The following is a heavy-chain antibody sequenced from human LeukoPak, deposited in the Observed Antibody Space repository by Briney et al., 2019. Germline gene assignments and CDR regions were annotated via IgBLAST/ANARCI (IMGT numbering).Heavy chain of an antibody. D-gene: IGHD4-17*01. J-gene: IGHJ2*01. Sequence: ASVKVSCKASGYTFTGYYMHWVRQAPGQGLERMGWINPNSGGTNYAQKFQGRVTMTRDTSISTAYMELSRLRSDDTAVYYCARGGYGDYENYWYFDLWGRGTLVTVSS. CDR2: INPNSGGT. V-gene: IGHV1-2*02. CDR1: GYTFTGYY. CDR3: ARGGYGDYENYWYFDL.